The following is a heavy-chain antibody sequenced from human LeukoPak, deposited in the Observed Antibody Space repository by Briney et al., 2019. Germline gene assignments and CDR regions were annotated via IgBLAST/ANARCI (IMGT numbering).Heavy chain of an antibody. Sequence: GGSLRLSCAASGFTFSDYNMSWIRQAPGKGLEWVSYISSSGSTIYYADSVKGRFTISRDNAKNSLYLQMNSLRAEDTAVYYCARDPDYYDSSGFVDYWGQGTLVTVSS. CDR3: ARDPDYYDSSGFVDY. J-gene: IGHJ4*02. CDR1: GFTFSDYN. CDR2: ISSSGSTI. V-gene: IGHV3-11*01. D-gene: IGHD3-22*01.